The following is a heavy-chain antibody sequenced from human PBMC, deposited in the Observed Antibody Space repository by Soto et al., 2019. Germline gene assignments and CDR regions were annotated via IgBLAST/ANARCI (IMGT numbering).Heavy chain of an antibody. Sequence: SETLSLTCTVSGGSISSYYWSWIRQPPGKGLEWIGYIYYSGSTNYNPSLKSRVTISVDTSKNQFSLKLSSVTAADTAVYYCARDRYGSGSYDLYYFDYWGQGTLVTVSS. CDR1: GGSISSYY. J-gene: IGHJ4*02. CDR2: IYYSGST. V-gene: IGHV4-59*01. D-gene: IGHD3-10*01. CDR3: ARDRYGSGSYDLYYFDY.